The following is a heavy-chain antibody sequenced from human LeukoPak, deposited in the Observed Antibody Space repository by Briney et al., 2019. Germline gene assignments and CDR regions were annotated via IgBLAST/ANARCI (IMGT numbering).Heavy chain of an antibody. V-gene: IGHV4-4*07. CDR1: GGSISSYY. CDR2: IYASGST. Sequence: SETLSLTCTVSGGSISSYYWSWIRQPAGKGLEWIGRIYASGSTNYNPSLKSRVTMSVDTSKNQFSLKLSSVTAADTAVYYCAREGAWGYYWYYFDYWGQGTLVTVSS. J-gene: IGHJ4*02. D-gene: IGHD1-1*01. CDR3: AREGAWGYYWYYFDY.